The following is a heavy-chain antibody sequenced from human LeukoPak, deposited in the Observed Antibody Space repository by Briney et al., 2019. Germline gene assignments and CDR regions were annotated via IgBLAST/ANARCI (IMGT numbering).Heavy chain of an antibody. CDR2: ISYEGGNK. CDR1: GFTFSNYW. J-gene: IGHJ6*02. V-gene: IGHV3-30*18. D-gene: IGHD5-24*01. CDR3: AKDRHRGGYDPDGMDV. Sequence: GGSLRLSCAASGFTFSNYWMNWVRQAPGKGLEWVAVISYEGGNKDYSDSVKGRFTISRDNSKSTLYLQLNSLRADDTAVYYCAKDRHRGGYDPDGMDVWGQGTTVTVSS.